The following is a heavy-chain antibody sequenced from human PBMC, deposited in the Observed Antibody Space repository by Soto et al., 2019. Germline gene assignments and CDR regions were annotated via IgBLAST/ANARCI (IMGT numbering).Heavy chain of an antibody. Sequence: GASLKVSCKASGYTFTGYYMHWVRQAPGQGLEWMGWINPNSGGTNYAQKFQGWVTMTRDTSISTAYMELSRLRSDDTAVYYCARGRGLGYYYYYYMDVWGQGTTVTVSS. D-gene: IGHD3-16*01. CDR3: ARGRGLGYYYYYYMDV. J-gene: IGHJ6*03. V-gene: IGHV1-2*04. CDR1: GYTFTGYY. CDR2: INPNSGGT.